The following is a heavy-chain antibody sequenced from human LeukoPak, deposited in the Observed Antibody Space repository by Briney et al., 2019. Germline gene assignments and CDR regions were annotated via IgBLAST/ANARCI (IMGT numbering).Heavy chain of an antibody. CDR3: ASIPGYSSSWTIDY. CDR2: ISGSGGST. J-gene: IGHJ4*02. Sequence: PGGSLRLSCAASGFTFSSYAMSWVRQAPGKGLEWVSAISGSGGSTYYADSVKGRFTISRDNSKNTLYLQMNSLSAEDTAVYYCASIPGYSSSWTIDYWGQGTLVTVSS. D-gene: IGHD6-13*01. CDR1: GFTFSSYA. V-gene: IGHV3-23*01.